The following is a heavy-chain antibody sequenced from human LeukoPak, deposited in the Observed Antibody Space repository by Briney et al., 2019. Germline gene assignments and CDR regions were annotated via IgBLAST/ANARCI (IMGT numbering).Heavy chain of an antibody. CDR3: ARAGGTAGGAFDI. J-gene: IGHJ3*02. V-gene: IGHV1-8*01. D-gene: IGHD2-8*02. CDR1: GYTFTSYD. CDR2: MNPDSGNR. Sequence: ASVKVSCKASGYTFTSYDINWVRQATGQGLEWMGWMNPDSGNRGSAQKFQGRVTMTRGTSISTAYMELSSLRSEDTAVYYCARAGGTAGGAFDIWGQGTMVTVSS.